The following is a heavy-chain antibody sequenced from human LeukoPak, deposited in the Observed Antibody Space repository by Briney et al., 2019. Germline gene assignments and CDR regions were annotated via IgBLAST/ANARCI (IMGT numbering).Heavy chain of an antibody. CDR3: ARGFAPAYNFGVFDY. V-gene: IGHV3-53*01. CDR2: LYTGGEI. D-gene: IGHD5-18*01. J-gene: IGHJ4*02. Sequence: GGSLRLSCAASGFTVSNNYMIWVRQAPGKGLEWVALLYTGGEINYADYVKGRFTISRDTSKNTVSLHMSSLRAEDTAVYYCARGFAPAYNFGVFDYWGQGTLVTVSS. CDR1: GFTVSNNY.